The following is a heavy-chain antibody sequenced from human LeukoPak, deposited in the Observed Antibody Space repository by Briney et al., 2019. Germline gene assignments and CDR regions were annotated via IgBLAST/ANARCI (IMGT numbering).Heavy chain of an antibody. CDR2: INSDGSRT. D-gene: IGHD2-21*02. CDR1: GFTLSSYE. V-gene: IGHV3-74*01. CDR3: ARGLPREVTLDY. Sequence: GGSLRLSCAASGFTLSSYEMHWVRQAPGQGLVWVPRINSDGSRTGYADSVKGRFTISRDNAKNTLYLQMNSLRAEDTAIYYCARGLPREVTLDYWGQGTLVTVSS. J-gene: IGHJ4*02.